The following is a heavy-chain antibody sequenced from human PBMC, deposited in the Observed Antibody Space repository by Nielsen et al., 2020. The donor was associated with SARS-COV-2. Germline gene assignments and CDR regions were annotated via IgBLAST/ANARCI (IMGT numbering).Heavy chain of an antibody. D-gene: IGHD2-2*01. J-gene: IGHJ4*02. CDR3: ARSSNSFYFDY. CDR2: ISYDGSNK. Sequence: GESLKISYAASGFTFSSYAMHWVRQAPGKGLEWVAVISYDGSNKYYADSVKGRFTISRDNSKNTLYLQMNSLRAEDTAVYYCARSSNSFYFDYWGQGTLVTVSS. V-gene: IGHV3-30*04. CDR1: GFTFSSYA.